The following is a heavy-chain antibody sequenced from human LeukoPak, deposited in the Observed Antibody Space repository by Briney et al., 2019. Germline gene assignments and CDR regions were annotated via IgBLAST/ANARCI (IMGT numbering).Heavy chain of an antibody. CDR1: GGSISSYY. CDR3: AGYCTNGVCPLDDY. V-gene: IGHV4-59*04. J-gene: IGHJ4*02. Sequence: PSETLSYTCTVSGGSISSYYWSWIRQPPGKGLEWIGYIYYSGSTYYNPSLKSRVTISVDTSKNQFSLKLSSVTAADTAVYYCAGYCTNGVCPLDDYWGQGTLVTVSS. D-gene: IGHD2-8*01. CDR2: IYYSGST.